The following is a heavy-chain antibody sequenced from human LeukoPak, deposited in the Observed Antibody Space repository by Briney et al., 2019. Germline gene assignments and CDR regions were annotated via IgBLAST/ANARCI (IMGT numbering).Heavy chain of an antibody. V-gene: IGHV4-59*01. CDR1: GGSLSSYH. D-gene: IGHD3-16*02. CDR3: ARGTSYYYIWGSYRYHYFDY. CDR2: IYYSGST. Sequence: SETLSLTCTVSGGSLSSYHWSWLRQPPGKGLEWIGYIYYSGSTNYNPSLTSRVTISVDSSKNQFSLQRSSVTAADTALYYCARGTSYYYIWGSYRYHYFDYWGQGTLVTVSS. J-gene: IGHJ4*02.